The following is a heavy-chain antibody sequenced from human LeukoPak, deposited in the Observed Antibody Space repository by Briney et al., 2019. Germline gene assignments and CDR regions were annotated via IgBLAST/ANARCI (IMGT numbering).Heavy chain of an antibody. J-gene: IGHJ1*01. V-gene: IGHV3-74*01. D-gene: IGHD6-13*01. CDR2: INSDGSST. CDR1: GFTFSSYW. CDR3: SLEGSSWYRYFQH. Sequence: PGGSLRLSCAASGFTFSSYWMHWVRQAPGKGLVWVSRINSDGSSTTYADSVKGRFTISRDNPKNTLYLQMNSLRAEDTAVYYSSLEGSSWYRYFQHWGQGTLVTVSS.